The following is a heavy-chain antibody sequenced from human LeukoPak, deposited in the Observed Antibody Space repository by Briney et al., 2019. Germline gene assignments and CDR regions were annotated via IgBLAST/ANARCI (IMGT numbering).Heavy chain of an antibody. CDR3: ARDPYDSSWGLCYFDY. CDR2: IHEDGSDK. J-gene: IGHJ4*02. V-gene: IGHV3-7*04. CDR1: GFTFSRYW. D-gene: IGHD3-22*01. Sequence: PGGSLRLSCAGSGFTFSRYWINWVRQAPGQGLEWVANIHEDGSDKYYVDSVKGRFTISRDNAKNSLYLQMNSLRAEDTAVYYCARDPYDSSWGLCYFDYWGQGNLVTVSS.